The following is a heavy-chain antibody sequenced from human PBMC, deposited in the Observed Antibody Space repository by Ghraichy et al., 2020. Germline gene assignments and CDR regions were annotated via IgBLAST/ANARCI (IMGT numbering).Heavy chain of an antibody. D-gene: IGHD4-17*01. CDR2: IKEDGSEK. Sequence: GGSLRLSCAASGFTFNDYWMSWVRQAPGKGLEWVANIKEDGSEKYYVGSVKGRFTISRDNAKNSLFLQMNRLRSEDTAVYYCARDYGDYESWGQGTLVIVSS. CDR1: GFTFNDYW. J-gene: IGHJ5*02. CDR3: ARDYGDYES. V-gene: IGHV3-7*01.